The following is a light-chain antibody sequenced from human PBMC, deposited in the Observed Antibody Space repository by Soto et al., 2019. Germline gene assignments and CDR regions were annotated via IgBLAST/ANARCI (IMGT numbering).Light chain of an antibody. CDR1: SSNIGAGFD. Sequence: QSVLTQPPSVSGGPGQRVTISCTGTSSNIGAGFDVHWYQKLPGTAPKLLIFDNTNRPSGVPDRFSASRSGTSASLAITGLQAGDEADYFCQSYDSSLSGSVVFGGGTKLTVL. CDR3: QSYDSSLSGSVV. V-gene: IGLV1-40*01. J-gene: IGLJ2*01. CDR2: DNT.